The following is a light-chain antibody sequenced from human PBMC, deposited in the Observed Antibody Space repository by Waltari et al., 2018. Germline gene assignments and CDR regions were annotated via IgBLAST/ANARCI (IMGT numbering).Light chain of an antibody. CDR1: SNNVGSYDL. V-gene: IGLV2-23*02. CDR3: CSDAASAPTLV. J-gene: IGLJ3*02. CDR2: EVI. Sequence: QSALTQPASVSGSPGQSITISCTGTSNNVGSYDLVSWYQFRPGEVPKLLIYEVINRSSVVSDRFSGSKSDNTASLTISRLQAEDEAYYCCSDAASAPTLVFGGGTNLTVL.